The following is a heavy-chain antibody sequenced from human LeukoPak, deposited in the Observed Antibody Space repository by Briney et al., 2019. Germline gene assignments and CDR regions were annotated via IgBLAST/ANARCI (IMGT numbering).Heavy chain of an antibody. Sequence: GGSLRLSCVASGFTVSSNHMNWVRQAPGKGLEWVSIIYSAGSTYYADSVKGRFTISRDNSKNTLYLQMNSLRAEDTAVYYCARVLYDSGNYFDYWGQGTLVTVSS. J-gene: IGHJ4*02. D-gene: IGHD3-10*01. CDR2: IYSAGST. V-gene: IGHV3-66*01. CDR3: ARVLYDSGNYFDY. CDR1: GFTVSSNH.